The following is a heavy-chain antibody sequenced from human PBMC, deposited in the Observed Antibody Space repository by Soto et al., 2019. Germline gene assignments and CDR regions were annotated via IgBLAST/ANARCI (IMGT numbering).Heavy chain of an antibody. CDR1: GYTFTGYY. J-gene: IGHJ6*02. D-gene: IGHD2-15*01. CDR2: INPNSGGT. Sequence: RASVKVSCKASGYTFTGYYMHWVRQAPGQGLEWMGWINPNSGGTNYAQKFQGWVTMTRDTSISTAYMELSRLISDDPAVYYCARSRYCSGGSCSGGVNYHGMEVWGQGTTVTVSS. CDR3: ARSRYCSGGSCSGGVNYHGMEV. V-gene: IGHV1-2*04.